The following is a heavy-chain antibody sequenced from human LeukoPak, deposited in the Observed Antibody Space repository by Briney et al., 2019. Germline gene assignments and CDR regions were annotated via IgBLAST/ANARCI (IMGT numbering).Heavy chain of an antibody. CDR3: AREYDDYVWGSYRGFDY. CDR2: IYHSGST. V-gene: IGHV4-38-2*02. J-gene: IGHJ4*02. CDR1: GYSISSGYY. D-gene: IGHD3-16*02. Sequence: SETLSLTCTVSGYSISSGYYWGWIRQPPGKGLEWIGSIYHSGSTYYNPSLKSRVTISVDTSKNQFSLKLSSVTAADTAVYYCAREYDDYVWGSYRGFDYWGQGTLVTVSS.